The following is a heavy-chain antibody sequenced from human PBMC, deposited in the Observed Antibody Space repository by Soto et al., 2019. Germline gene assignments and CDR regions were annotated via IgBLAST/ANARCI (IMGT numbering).Heavy chain of an antibody. Sequence: LPLTCTVSGGSISSGGYYWSWIRQHPGKGLEWIGYIYYSGSTYYNPSLKSRVTISVDTSKSQFSLKLSSVTAADTAVYYCALSWDHRFDPWGQGTLVTVSS. V-gene: IGHV4-31*03. CDR1: GGSISSGGYY. J-gene: IGHJ5*02. CDR3: ALSWDHRFDP. D-gene: IGHD6-13*01. CDR2: IYYSGST.